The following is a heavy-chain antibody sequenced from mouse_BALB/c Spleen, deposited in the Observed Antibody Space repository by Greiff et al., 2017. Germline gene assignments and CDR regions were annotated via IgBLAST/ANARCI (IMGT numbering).Heavy chain of an antibody. J-gene: IGHJ2*01. V-gene: IGHV1-67*01. Sequence: QVHVKQSGPELVRPGVSVKISCKGSGYTFTDYAMHWVKQSHAKSLEWIGVISTYYGNTNYNQKFKGKATMTVDKSSSTAYMELARLTSEDSAIYYCARNDGYLDYWGQGTTLTVSS. CDR3: ARNDGYLDY. CDR1: GYTFTDYA. CDR2: ISTYYGNT. D-gene: IGHD2-3*01.